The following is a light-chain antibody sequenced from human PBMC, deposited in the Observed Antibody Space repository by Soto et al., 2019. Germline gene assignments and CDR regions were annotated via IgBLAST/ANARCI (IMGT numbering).Light chain of an antibody. V-gene: IGKV1D-12*01. CDR1: QYIAGY. CDR3: QQAYSFPIN. Sequence: DIQVTQSPSSVSGSVGDRVSITCRASQYIAGYLAWYQHKPGRTPELLIHGASRLQSGVPARFSGSGSGTDFTLSINSLQPEDFATYYCQQAYSFPINFGQGTRLEIK. CDR2: GAS. J-gene: IGKJ5*01.